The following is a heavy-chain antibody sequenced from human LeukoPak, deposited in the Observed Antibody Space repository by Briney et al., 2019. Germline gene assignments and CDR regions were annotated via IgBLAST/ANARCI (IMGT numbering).Heavy chain of an antibody. CDR3: ARVEVRGDNWFDP. V-gene: IGHV3-11*06. CDR2: ISSSSSYT. CDR1: GFTFSDYY. J-gene: IGHJ5*02. Sequence: GGSLRLSCAASGFTFSDYYMIWIRQAPGKGLEWVSYISSSSSYTNYADSVKGRFTISRDNAKNSLYLQMNSLRAEDTAVYYCARVEVRGDNWFDPWGQGTLVTVSS. D-gene: IGHD3-10*01.